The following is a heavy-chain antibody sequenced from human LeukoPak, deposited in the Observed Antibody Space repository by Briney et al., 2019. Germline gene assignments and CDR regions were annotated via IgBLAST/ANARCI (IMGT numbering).Heavy chain of an antibody. CDR1: GYTFTSYG. D-gene: IGHD3-10*01. CDR2: ISAYNGNT. CDR3: ARDHSITMVRGVIITSSPPLGY. V-gene: IGHV1-18*04. Sequence: ASVKVSCKASGYTFTSYGISWVRQAPGQGLEWMGWISAYNGNTNYAQKLQGRVTMTTDTPTSTAYMELRSLRSDDTAVYYCARDHSITMVRGVIITSSPPLGYWGQGTLVTVSS. J-gene: IGHJ4*02.